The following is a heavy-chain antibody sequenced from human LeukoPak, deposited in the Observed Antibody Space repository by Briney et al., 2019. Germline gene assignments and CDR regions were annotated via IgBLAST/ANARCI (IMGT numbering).Heavy chain of an antibody. CDR2: IYYSGST. V-gene: IGHV4-31*03. J-gene: IGHJ6*02. CDR1: GGSISSGGYY. CDR3: ARVLMSYDFWSGTLGYYGMDV. Sequence: PSETPSLTCTVSGGSISSGGYYWSWLRQHPGTGLEWGGYIYYSGSTYYNPSLKSRVTISVDTSKNQFSLKLSSVTAADTAVYYCARVLMSYDFWSGTLGYYGMDVWGQGTTVTVSS. D-gene: IGHD3-3*01.